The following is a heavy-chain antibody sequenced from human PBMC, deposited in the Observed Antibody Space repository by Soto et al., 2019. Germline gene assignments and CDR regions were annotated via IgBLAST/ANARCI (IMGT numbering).Heavy chain of an antibody. V-gene: IGHV1-3*01. CDR3: ARVIGGLYYFDY. Sequence: RASVKVSCKASGYTFTSYAMNWVRQAPGQRLEWMGWINAGNGNTKYSQKFQGRVTITRDTSASTAYMELSSLRSEDTAVYYCARVIGGLYYFDYWGQGTLVTVS. CDR2: INAGNGNT. J-gene: IGHJ4*02. CDR1: GYTFTSYA. D-gene: IGHD3-16*01.